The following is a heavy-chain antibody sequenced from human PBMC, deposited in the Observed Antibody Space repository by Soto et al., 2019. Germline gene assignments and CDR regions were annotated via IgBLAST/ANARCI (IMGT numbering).Heavy chain of an antibody. Sequence: GGSLRLSCAASGFTFSNYAMSWVRQAPGKGLEWVSGISGSGINSYYADSVKGRFTISRDNSENTLYLQMNSLRAEDTAVYYCAKGTSNIPGDYYYFMDVWGNGTTVTVSS. CDR3: AKGTSNIPGDYYYFMDV. CDR2: ISGSGINS. V-gene: IGHV3-23*01. CDR1: GFTFSNYA. J-gene: IGHJ6*03.